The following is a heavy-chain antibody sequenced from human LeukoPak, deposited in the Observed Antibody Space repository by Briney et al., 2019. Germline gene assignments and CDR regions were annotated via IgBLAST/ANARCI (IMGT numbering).Heavy chain of an antibody. J-gene: IGHJ5*02. CDR1: GYTFTSYD. CDR3: AIGSRNRDFDWLSPGDWFDP. Sequence: ASVKVSCKASGYTFTSYDINWVRQATGQGLEWMGWMNPNSGNTGYAQKFQGRVTMTRNTSISTAYMELSSLRSEDTAVYYCAIGSRNRDFDWLSPGDWFDPWGQGTLVTVSS. V-gene: IGHV1-8*01. D-gene: IGHD3-9*01. CDR2: MNPNSGNT.